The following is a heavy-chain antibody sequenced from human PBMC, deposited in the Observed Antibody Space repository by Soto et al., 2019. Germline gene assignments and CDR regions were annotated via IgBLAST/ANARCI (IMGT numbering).Heavy chain of an antibody. V-gene: IGHV4-39*01. Sequence: PSETLSLTCSVSGGSVSSSSFYWGWVRQPPGKGLEWIGSISYGGSSYYIPSLKSRVTMSVDTSTNQLSLNLNSVTAADTALYFCARHRRETGTYAQPLDSLGQGTLVTVSS. J-gene: IGHJ4*02. CDR3: ARHRRETGTYAQPLDS. CDR1: GGSVSSSSFY. CDR2: ISYGGSS. D-gene: IGHD1-1*01.